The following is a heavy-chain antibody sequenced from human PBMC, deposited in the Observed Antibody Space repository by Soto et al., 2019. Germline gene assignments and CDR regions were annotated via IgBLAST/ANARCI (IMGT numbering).Heavy chain of an antibody. V-gene: IGHV1-69*06. D-gene: IGHD1-26*01. CDR2: IIPIFGTA. CDR1: GGTFSSYA. CDR3: ARGSGMGAPDGSFDI. J-gene: IGHJ3*02. Sequence: SVKVSCKASGGTFSSYAISWVRQAPGQGLEWMGGIIPIFGTANYAQKFQGRVTITADKSTSTAYMELSSLRSEDTAAYYCARGSGMGAPDGSFDIWGQGTMVTVSS.